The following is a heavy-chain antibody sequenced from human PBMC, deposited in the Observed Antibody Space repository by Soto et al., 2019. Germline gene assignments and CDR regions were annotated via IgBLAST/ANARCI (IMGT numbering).Heavy chain of an antibody. CDR1: GFTINSHA. CDR2: IGPRGRDT. D-gene: IGHD1-26*01. Sequence: WGSLRLSCAVSGFTINSHAVGWVRQAPGKGLEWVSAIGPRGRDTYYADSVKGRFTISRDNSKNTVSLQMNSLRAEDTAVYYCAILGGTYYAFDFWGQGTLVTVSS. V-gene: IGHV3-23*01. CDR3: AILGGTYYAFDF. J-gene: IGHJ3*01.